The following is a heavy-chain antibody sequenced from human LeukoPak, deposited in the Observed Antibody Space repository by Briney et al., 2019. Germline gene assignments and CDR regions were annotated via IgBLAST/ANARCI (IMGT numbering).Heavy chain of an antibody. J-gene: IGHJ4*02. V-gene: IGHV1-69*06. D-gene: IGHD3-22*01. Sequence: ASVKVSCKASGGTFSSYAVSWVRQAPGQGLEWMGGIIPIFGTANYARKFQGRVTITADKSTSTAYMELGSLRSEDTAVYYCARDSTYYYDSSGYHSLDYWGQGTLVTVSS. CDR3: ARDSTYYYDSSGYHSLDY. CDR1: GGTFSSYA. CDR2: IIPIFGTA.